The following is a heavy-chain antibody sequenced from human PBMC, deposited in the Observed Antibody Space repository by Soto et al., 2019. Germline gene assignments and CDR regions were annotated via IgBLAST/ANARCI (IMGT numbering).Heavy chain of an antibody. V-gene: IGHV1-69*13. J-gene: IGHJ5*02. CDR2: IIPIFGTA. CDR3: ARDQERGCSSTSCYIWFDP. Sequence: GASVKVSCKASGGTFSSYAISWVRQAPGQGLEWMGGIIPIFGTANYAQKFQGRVTITADESTSTAYMELSSLRSEDTAVYYCARDQERGCSSTSCYIWFDPWGQGTLVTVS. D-gene: IGHD2-2*02. CDR1: GGTFSSYA.